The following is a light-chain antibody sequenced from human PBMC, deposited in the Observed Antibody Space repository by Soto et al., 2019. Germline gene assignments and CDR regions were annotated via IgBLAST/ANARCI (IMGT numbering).Light chain of an antibody. V-gene: IGLV3-21*02. CDR3: QVWDSSSDHWV. Sequence: SYELTQPPSVSVAPGQTARITCGGNNLGSKSVHWYQQKPGQAPVLVVYDDSYRPSGIPERFSGSNSGNTATLTISRVEAGDEGDYYCQVWDSSSDHWVFGGGTKLTVL. CDR2: DDS. CDR1: NLGSKS. J-gene: IGLJ3*02.